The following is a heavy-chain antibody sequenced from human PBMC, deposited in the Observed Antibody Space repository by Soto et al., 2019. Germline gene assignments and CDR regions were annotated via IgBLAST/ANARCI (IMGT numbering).Heavy chain of an antibody. CDR1: GFTFSSYS. CDR2: ISSSSSYI. Sequence: GGSLRLSCAASGFTFSSYSMNWVRQAPGKGLEWVSSISSSSSYIYYADSVKGRFTISRDNAKNSLYLQMNSLRAEDTAVYYCARDPGWRTSWRLDYWGQGTLVTVSS. V-gene: IGHV3-21*01. CDR3: ARDPGWRTSWRLDY. D-gene: IGHD2-2*01. J-gene: IGHJ4*02.